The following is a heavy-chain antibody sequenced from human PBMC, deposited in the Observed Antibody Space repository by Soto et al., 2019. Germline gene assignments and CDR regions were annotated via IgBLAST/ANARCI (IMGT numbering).Heavy chain of an antibody. CDR3: ARDDGSVFYWSAP. D-gene: IGHD3-10*01. CDR2: INVGNGNT. Sequence: QIQLVQSGAEVKKPGASVKVSCKASGYTFTSHAMHWVRQAPGQRLEWMGWINVGNGNTKYSQKFQGRVTISRDTSASTAYMELSSLRSEDTAVYYCARDDGSVFYWSAPWGRGPLLPASS. V-gene: IGHV1-3*01. J-gene: IGHJ5*02. CDR1: GYTFTSHA.